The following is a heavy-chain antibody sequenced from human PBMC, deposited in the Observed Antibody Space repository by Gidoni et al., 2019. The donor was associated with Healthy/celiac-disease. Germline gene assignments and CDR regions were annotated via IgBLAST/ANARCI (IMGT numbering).Heavy chain of an antibody. J-gene: IGHJ6*02. V-gene: IGHV3-30-3*01. D-gene: IGHD6-13*01. Sequence: VQLVESGGGVVQPGRSLRIPFAASGFTLGTYAMHWVRKARGKGLEWVTVISYDGSNKYYADSVKGRFTISRDNSKNTLYLQMNSLRAEDTAVYYCARGRGSNSRSPHGMDVWGQGTTVTVSS. CDR1: GFTLGTYA. CDR2: ISYDGSNK. CDR3: ARGRGSNSRSPHGMDV.